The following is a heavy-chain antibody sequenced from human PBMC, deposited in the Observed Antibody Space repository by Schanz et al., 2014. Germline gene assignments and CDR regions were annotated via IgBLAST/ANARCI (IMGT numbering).Heavy chain of an antibody. CDR1: GGSISSSSYY. Sequence: QLQLQESGPGLVKPSETLSLTCTVSGGSISSSSYYWGWIRQPPGKGLEWIGSIYYSGSTYYNPSQNSRATISVDTPKNQFSLRLSSLPAADTAVYYCARHSGYYYYYGMDVWGQGTTVTVSS. J-gene: IGHJ6*02. CDR2: IYYSGST. V-gene: IGHV4-39*01. CDR3: ARHSGYYYYYGMDV.